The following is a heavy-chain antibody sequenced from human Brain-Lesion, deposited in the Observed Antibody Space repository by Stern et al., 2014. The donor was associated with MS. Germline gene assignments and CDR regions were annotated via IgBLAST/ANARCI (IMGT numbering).Heavy chain of an antibody. D-gene: IGHD6-19*01. CDR2: IYTADSDT. Sequence: EVQLEESGAEVKKPGESLKISCKGSGYRFDNYWIGWGRQKPGKGLEWMGIIYTADSDTRYSPSLQGQVTISADKSISTVYLQWSSLKASDTAMYYCARTYSSGWYGGHAFDIWGQGTMVTVSS. J-gene: IGHJ3*02. CDR1: GYRFDNYW. CDR3: ARTYSSGWYGGHAFDI. V-gene: IGHV5-51*01.